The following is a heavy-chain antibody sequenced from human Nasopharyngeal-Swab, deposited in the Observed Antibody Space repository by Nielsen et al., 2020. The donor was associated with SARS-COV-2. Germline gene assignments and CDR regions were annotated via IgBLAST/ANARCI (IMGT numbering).Heavy chain of an antibody. J-gene: IGHJ4*02. D-gene: IGHD3-16*02. V-gene: IGHV3-20*01. CDR2: INWNGGST. Sequence: WIRQPPGKGLEWVCGINWNGGSTGHADSVKGRFTISRDNAKNSLYLQMNSLRAEDTALYHCARDLRYYYDYVWGSYRYRGSDYWGQGTLVAVSS. CDR3: ARDLRYYYDYVWGSYRYRGSDY.